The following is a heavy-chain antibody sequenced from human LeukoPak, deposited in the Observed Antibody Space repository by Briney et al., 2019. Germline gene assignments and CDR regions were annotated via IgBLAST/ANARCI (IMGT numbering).Heavy chain of an antibody. CDR2: ISSSSSTI. J-gene: IGHJ4*02. Sequence: AGGSLRLSCAASGFTFSSYSMNWVRQAPGKGLEWVSYISSSSSTIYYVDSVKGRFTISRDNAKNSLYLQMNSLRAEDTAVYYCAREVRGGPFDYWGQGTLVTVSS. CDR1: GFTFSSYS. D-gene: IGHD3-10*01. V-gene: IGHV3-48*01. CDR3: AREVRGGPFDY.